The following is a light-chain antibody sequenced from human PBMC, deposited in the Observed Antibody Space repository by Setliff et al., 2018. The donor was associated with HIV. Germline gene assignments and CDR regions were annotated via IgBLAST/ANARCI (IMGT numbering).Light chain of an antibody. V-gene: IGLV2-11*01. CDR3: CSYAGTYTWV. CDR2: DVT. J-gene: IGLJ3*02. CDR1: SSDVGGYNF. Sequence: QSVLAQPRSVSGSPGQSVTISCTGTSSDVGGYNFVSWYQQHPDKAPKVIIYDVTKRPSGVPDRFSGSKSDNTASLTISGLQAEDEADYYCCSYAGTYTWVFGGGTK.